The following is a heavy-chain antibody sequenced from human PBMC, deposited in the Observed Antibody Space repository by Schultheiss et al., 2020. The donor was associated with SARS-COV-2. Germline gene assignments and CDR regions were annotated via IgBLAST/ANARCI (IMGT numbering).Heavy chain of an antibody. CDR2: ISGSGGST. Sequence: GGSLRLSCAASGFTFSSYWMSWVRQAPGKGLEWVSAISGSGGSTYYADSVKGRFTISRDNSKNTLYLQMNSLRAEDTAVYYCAKHGADYGDYGLDYWGQGTLVTVSS. CDR3: AKHGADYGDYGLDY. CDR1: GFTFSSYW. V-gene: IGHV3-23*01. D-gene: IGHD4-17*01. J-gene: IGHJ4*02.